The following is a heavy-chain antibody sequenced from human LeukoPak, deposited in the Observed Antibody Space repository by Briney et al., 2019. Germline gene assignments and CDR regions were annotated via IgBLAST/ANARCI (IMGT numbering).Heavy chain of an antibody. J-gene: IGHJ3*02. CDR2: INTNTGNP. CDR3: ATEGWLQEHGAFDI. CDR1: GYTFTSYA. V-gene: IGHV7-4-1*02. Sequence: ASVKVSCKASGYTFTSYAMNWVRQAPGQGLEWMGWINTNTGNPTYAQGFTGRFVFSLDTSVSTAYLQISSLKAEDTAVYYCATEGWLQEHGAFDIWGQGTMVTVSS. D-gene: IGHD5-24*01.